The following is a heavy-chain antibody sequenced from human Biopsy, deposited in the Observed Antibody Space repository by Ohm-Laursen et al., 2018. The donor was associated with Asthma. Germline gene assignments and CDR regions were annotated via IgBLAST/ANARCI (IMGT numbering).Heavy chain of an antibody. V-gene: IGHV3-30-3*01. CDR2: ISYDGSNK. CDR3: ARDMNRDGWYFDY. CDR1: GFTFSTYA. D-gene: IGHD5-24*01. Sequence: SLRLSCAASGFTFSTYAMHWVRQAPGKGLEWVAVISYDGSNKYYADSVKGRFTISRDNSKNTLYLQMKSLRGDDTAVYYCARDMNRDGWYFDYWGQGTLVTVSS. J-gene: IGHJ4*02.